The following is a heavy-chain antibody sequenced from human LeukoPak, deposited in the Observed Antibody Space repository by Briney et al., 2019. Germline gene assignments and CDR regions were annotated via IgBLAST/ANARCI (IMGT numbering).Heavy chain of an antibody. CDR3: ARDLGYCRSTSCYRLPNWFDP. CDR1: GGSISSYY. J-gene: IGHJ5*02. V-gene: IGHV4-59*01. Sequence: PSETLSLTCTVSGGSISSYYWSWIRQPPGKGLEWIGYIYYSGSTNYNPSLKSRVTISVDTSKNQFSLKLSSVTAADTAVYYCARDLGYCRSTSCYRLPNWFDPWGQGTLVTVSS. CDR2: IYYSGST. D-gene: IGHD2-2*01.